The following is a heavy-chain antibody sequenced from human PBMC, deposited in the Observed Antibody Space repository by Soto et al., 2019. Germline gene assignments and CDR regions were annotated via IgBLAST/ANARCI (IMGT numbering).Heavy chain of an antibody. CDR1: CGSIISGGYS. J-gene: IGHJ4*02. Sequence: PSETLSLTCDVSCGSIISGGYSWSWIRQPPGKGLEWIGYIYHSGSPYYNPSLKSRVTISVDRSKNQFSLKLSSVTAADTAVYYCASVPDYWGQGTLVTVSS. CDR2: IYHSGSP. CDR3: ASVPDY. V-gene: IGHV4-30-2*01.